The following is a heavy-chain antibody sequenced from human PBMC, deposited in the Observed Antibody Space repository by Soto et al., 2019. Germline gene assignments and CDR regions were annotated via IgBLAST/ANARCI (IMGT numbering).Heavy chain of an antibody. D-gene: IGHD6-6*01. J-gene: IGHJ6*02. CDR1: GGSISSSNW. CDR2: IYHSGST. V-gene: IGHV4-4*02. CDR3: ARVMGSSSQSPDYYYYGMDV. Sequence: TSETQSLTYAVAGGSISSSNWWSWVRKPPGKGLEWIGEIYHSGSTNYNPSLKSRVTISVDKSKNQFSLKLSSVTAADTAVYYCARVMGSSSQSPDYYYYGMDVWGQGTTVTVSS.